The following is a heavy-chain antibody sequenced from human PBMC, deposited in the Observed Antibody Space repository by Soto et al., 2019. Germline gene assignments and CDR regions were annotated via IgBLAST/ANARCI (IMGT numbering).Heavy chain of an antibody. CDR3: AIDDYDILTGYAVDRHVVEYYGMDV. J-gene: IGHJ6*02. D-gene: IGHD3-9*01. V-gene: IGHV3-7*05. CDR1: GFTFSSYW. Sequence: EVQLVESGGGLVQPGGYLRLSCAASGFTFSSYWMSWVRQAPGKGLEWVANIKQDGSEKYYVDSVNGRLTMSRDNAKNSLYMQMNSLRAEDASVYYFAIDDYDILTGYAVDRHVVEYYGMDVWVQETTVTVSS. CDR2: IKQDGSEK.